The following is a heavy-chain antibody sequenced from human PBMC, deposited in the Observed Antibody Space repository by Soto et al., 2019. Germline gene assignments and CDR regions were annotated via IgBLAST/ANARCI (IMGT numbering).Heavy chain of an antibody. CDR3: ARSGSYYPARNWFGP. V-gene: IGHV1-18*01. J-gene: IGHJ5*02. D-gene: IGHD3-10*01. CDR1: GYTFTSYG. Sequence: QIELVQSGGEMKNPGATVKVSCKASGYTFTSYGISWVRQAPGQGLEWMSWISGFNDATNHEQKVQGRVTVTKDTSTSTAYMELRSLNSDDTAVYYCARSGSYYPARNWFGPWGQGTLVTVSS. CDR2: ISGFNDAT.